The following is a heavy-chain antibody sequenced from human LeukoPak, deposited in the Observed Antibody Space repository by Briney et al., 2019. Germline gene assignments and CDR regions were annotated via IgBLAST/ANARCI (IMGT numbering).Heavy chain of an antibody. CDR3: ARGLGSSGWSGGDRAFDI. V-gene: IGHV4-34*01. J-gene: IGHJ3*02. Sequence: SETLSLTCAVYGGSFSGYYWGCIRQPPGKGLEWIGEINHSGSTNYNPSLKSRVTISVDTSRDQFSLKLSSVTAADTAVYYCARGLGSSGWSGGDRAFDIWGQGTMVTVSS. CDR1: GGSFSGYY. CDR2: INHSGST. D-gene: IGHD6-19*01.